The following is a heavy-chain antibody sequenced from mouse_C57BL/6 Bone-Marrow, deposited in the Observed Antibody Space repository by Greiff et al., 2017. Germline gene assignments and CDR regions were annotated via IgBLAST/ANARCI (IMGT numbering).Heavy chain of an antibody. J-gene: IGHJ3*01. V-gene: IGHV14-2*01. CDR2: IDPEDGET. Sequence: VHVKQSGAELVKPGASVKLSCTASGFNIKDYYMHWVKQRTEQGLEWIGRIDPEDGETKYAPKFQGKATITADTSSNTAYLQLSSRTSEDTAVYYCAAHYYGIPAWFAYWGQGTLVTGSA. D-gene: IGHD1-1*01. CDR1: GFNIKDYY. CDR3: AAHYYGIPAWFAY.